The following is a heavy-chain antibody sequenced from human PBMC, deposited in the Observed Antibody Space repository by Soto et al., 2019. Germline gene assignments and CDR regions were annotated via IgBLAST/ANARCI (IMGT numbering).Heavy chain of an antibody. D-gene: IGHD6-13*01. V-gene: IGHV4-39*01. CDR1: GGSISSSSYY. Sequence: SETLSLTCTVSGGSISSSSYYWGWIRQPPGKGLEWIGSIYYSGSTYYNPSLKSRVTISVDTSKNQFSLKLSSVTAADTAVYYCARWAQQLATFDYWGQGTLVTVSS. J-gene: IGHJ4*02. CDR3: ARWAQQLATFDY. CDR2: IYYSGST.